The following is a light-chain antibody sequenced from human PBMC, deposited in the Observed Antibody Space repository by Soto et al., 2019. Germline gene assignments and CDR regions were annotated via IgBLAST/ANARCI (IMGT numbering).Light chain of an antibody. J-gene: IGKJ5*01. CDR2: DAS. CDR1: QSVSSY. V-gene: IGKV3-11*01. CDR3: QQRSNRPPGIT. Sequence: DILLTQSPGTLSLSPGERATLSCMASQSVSSYLAWYKQIPVPAPRLLIYDASTRATGIPARFSGSVSGTDFTLTISSLEPEDFAFYYCQQRSNRPPGITFGQGTRLEIK.